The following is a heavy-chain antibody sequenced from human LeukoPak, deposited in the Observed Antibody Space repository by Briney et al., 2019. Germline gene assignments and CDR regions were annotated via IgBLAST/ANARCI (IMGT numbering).Heavy chain of an antibody. CDR1: GFTFSSYG. D-gene: IGHD5-18*01. J-gene: IGHJ5*02. V-gene: IGHV3-30*02. Sequence: PGGSLRLSCAASGFTFSSYGMHWVRQAPGKGLEWVAFIRYDGSNKYYADSVKGRFTISRDNSKNTLYLQMNSLRAEDTAVYYCAKDGARIQLWSATRGGNWFDPWGQGTLVTVSS. CDR3: AKDGARIQLWSATRGGNWFDP. CDR2: IRYDGSNK.